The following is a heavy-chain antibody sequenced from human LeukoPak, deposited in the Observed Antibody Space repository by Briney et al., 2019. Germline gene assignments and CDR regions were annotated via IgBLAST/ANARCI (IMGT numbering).Heavy chain of an antibody. CDR2: IYSGGST. CDR3: ARDRVDGSGRAFDP. CDR1: GFTVSSNY. Sequence: PGGSLRLSCAASGFTVSSNYMSWVRQAPGKGLEWVSVIYSGGSTYYADSVKGRFTISRDNSKNTLYRQMNGLRAEDTAVYYCARDRVDGSGRAFDPWGQGTLVTVSS. D-gene: IGHD3-10*01. J-gene: IGHJ5*02. V-gene: IGHV3-66*02.